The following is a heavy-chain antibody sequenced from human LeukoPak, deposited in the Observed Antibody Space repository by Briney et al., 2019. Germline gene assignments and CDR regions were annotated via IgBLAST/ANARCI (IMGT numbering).Heavy chain of an antibody. CDR2: INAGNGDT. Sequence: GASVKVSCKASGYTFTSYTMHWERRAPGQRFEWMGWINAGNGDTKYSQKFQGRVTIARDTSASTAYMELSSLRSEDTAIYYCARDRGGTGDFDYWGQGTLVTVSS. CDR1: GYTFTSYT. J-gene: IGHJ4*02. CDR3: ARDRGGTGDFDY. V-gene: IGHV1-3*01. D-gene: IGHD1-1*01.